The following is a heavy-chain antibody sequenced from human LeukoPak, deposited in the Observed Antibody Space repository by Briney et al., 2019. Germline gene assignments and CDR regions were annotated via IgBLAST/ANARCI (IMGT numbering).Heavy chain of an antibody. J-gene: IGHJ5*02. Sequence: ASVKVSCKASGYTFTTYGISWVRQAPGQGLEWMGWINVYDGNTKYAQKLQGRVTMTTDTYTSTAYMELRSLRSDDTAVYYCAIDCSTSCYWFDLWGQGTLVTVAS. CDR1: GYTFTTYG. CDR2: INVYDGNT. V-gene: IGHV1-18*01. CDR3: AIDCSTSCYWFDL. D-gene: IGHD2-2*01.